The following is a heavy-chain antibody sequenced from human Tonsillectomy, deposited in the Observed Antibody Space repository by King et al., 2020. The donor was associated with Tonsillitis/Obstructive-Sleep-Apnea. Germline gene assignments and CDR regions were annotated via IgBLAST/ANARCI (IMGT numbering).Heavy chain of an antibody. CDR3: ARYRVAVAGDLYYFDY. CDR2: ISSSSSTI. V-gene: IGHV3-48*02. CDR1: GFTFSSYS. D-gene: IGHD6-19*01. J-gene: IGHJ4*02. Sequence: VKLVESGGGLVQPGGSLRLSCAASGFTFSSYSMNWVRQAPGKGLEWVSYISSSSSTIYYADSVKGRFTISRDNAKNSLYLQMNSLRDEDTAVYYCARYRVAVAGDLYYFDYWGQGTLVTVSS.